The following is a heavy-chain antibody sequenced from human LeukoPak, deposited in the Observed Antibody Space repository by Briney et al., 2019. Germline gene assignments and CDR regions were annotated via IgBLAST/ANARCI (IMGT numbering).Heavy chain of an antibody. D-gene: IGHD3-22*01. V-gene: IGHV3-66*01. CDR2: IHIDGDT. J-gene: IGHJ3*02. CDR1: EFTVRTNY. Sequence: GGSLRLSCVASEFTVRTNYMSWVRQAPGKGLEWVSIIHIDGDTHYADSVKGRFTFSRDNSKNTLYLQMNSLRSEDTAVYYCARDGLDSSGPVAFDIWGQGTMVTVSS. CDR3: ARDGLDSSGPVAFDI.